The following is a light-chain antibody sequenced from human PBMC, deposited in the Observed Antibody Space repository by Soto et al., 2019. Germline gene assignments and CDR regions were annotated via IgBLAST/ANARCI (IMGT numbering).Light chain of an antibody. Sequence: EIVLTQSPGTLPLSPGESATLSCRASQSVSSSYLAWYQQTPGQAPRLLIYGASSRATGIPDRFSGSGSGTDFTLTISRLEPEDFAVYYCQQYGSSPFTFGPGTKVDIK. CDR2: GAS. V-gene: IGKV3-20*01. CDR3: QQYGSSPFT. J-gene: IGKJ3*01. CDR1: QSVSSSY.